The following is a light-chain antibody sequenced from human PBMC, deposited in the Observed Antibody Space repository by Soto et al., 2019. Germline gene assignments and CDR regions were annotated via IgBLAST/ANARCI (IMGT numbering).Light chain of an antibody. CDR1: QSVSSN. Sequence: EIVMTQSPATLSVSPGERATLSCRASQSVSSNLAWYQQKPGQAPRLLTYGASTRATGIPARFSGSGSGTEFTLTINSLQSEDVAVYYCQQYNNWPRTFGQGTKVDIK. CDR3: QQYNNWPRT. CDR2: GAS. V-gene: IGKV3-15*01. J-gene: IGKJ1*01.